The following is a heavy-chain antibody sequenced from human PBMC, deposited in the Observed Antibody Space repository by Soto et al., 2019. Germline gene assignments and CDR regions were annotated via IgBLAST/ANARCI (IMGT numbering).Heavy chain of an antibody. D-gene: IGHD6-6*01. Sequence: ASVKVSCKASGYPFSDNHSHWVRQAPGQGLEWMGWLNPYSGATNYAAKFQGRVTMTTDASTSTAYMELRSLRSDDTAVYYCAREDKQLAFDYWGQGTLVTVSS. CDR1: GYPFSDNH. CDR2: LNPYSGAT. V-gene: IGHV1-2*02. J-gene: IGHJ4*02. CDR3: AREDKQLAFDY.